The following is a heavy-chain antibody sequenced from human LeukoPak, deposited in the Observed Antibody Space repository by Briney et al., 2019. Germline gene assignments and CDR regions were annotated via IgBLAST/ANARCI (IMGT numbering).Heavy chain of an antibody. CDR2: ISYDGSNK. D-gene: IGHD6-13*01. CDR3: TRAIRATGTDY. J-gene: IGHJ4*02. V-gene: IGHV3-30-3*01. CDR1: GFTFSSYA. Sequence: GGSLRLSCAASGFTFSSYAMHWVRQAPGKGLEWVAVISYDGSNKYYADSVKGRFTISRDNSKNTLYLQMNSLRAEDTAVYYCTRAIRATGTDYWGQGTLVTVSS.